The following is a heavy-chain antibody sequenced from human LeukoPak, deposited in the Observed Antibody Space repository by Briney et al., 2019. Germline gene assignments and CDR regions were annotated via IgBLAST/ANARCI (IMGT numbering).Heavy chain of an antibody. Sequence: GGSLRLSCAASGFTFSSYAMSWIRQAPGKGLEWVSAISGSGGSTYYADSVKGRFTISRDNSKNTLYLQMNSLRAEDTAVYYCARGERSRVIAAREYYFDYWGQGTLVTVSS. V-gene: IGHV3-23*01. CDR3: ARGERSRVIAAREYYFDY. CDR1: GFTFSSYA. CDR2: ISGSGGST. D-gene: IGHD6-6*01. J-gene: IGHJ4*02.